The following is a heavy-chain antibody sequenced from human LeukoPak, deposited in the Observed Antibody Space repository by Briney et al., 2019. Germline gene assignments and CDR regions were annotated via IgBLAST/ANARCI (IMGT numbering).Heavy chain of an antibody. V-gene: IGHV3-20*04. Sequence: GGSMTLSCAASRFTFDDYGMSWVRQAHGKGLEWVSGTNWNGGSTGYGDSVKGRLTNSRDNAKHSLYLQMNSENAEETSLYYFASFLVGGGGTLGFDPWGQGTLVTVSS. CDR1: RFTFDDYG. D-gene: IGHD6-19*01. CDR2: TNWNGGST. CDR3: ASFLVGGGGTLGFDP. J-gene: IGHJ5*01.